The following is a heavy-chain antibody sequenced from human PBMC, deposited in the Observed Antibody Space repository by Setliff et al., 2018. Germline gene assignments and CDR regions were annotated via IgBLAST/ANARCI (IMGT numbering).Heavy chain of an antibody. D-gene: IGHD3-22*01. V-gene: IGHV3-7*03. J-gene: IGHJ4*02. CDR2: IKQDGSEK. CDR1: GFMFRGYL. Sequence: PGGSLRLSCAASGFMFRGYLMAWVRQAPGKGLEWVANIKQDGSEKNYVDSVKGRFTISRDNAKNSLYLQLNRLRAEDTALYYCAKDRSRDYDDSSGYDHWGQGTLVTVSS. CDR3: AKDRSRDYDDSSGYDH.